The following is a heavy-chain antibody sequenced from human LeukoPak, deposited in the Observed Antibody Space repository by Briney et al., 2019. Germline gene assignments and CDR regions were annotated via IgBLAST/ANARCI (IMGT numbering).Heavy chain of an antibody. CDR1: GFTFSSYA. Sequence: GGSLRLSCAASGFTFSSYAMNWVRQAPGKGLEWVSAISGSGGSTYYADSVKGRFTISRDNAKNSLYLQMNSLRAEDTAVYYCARDGHIEMALICWGQGTLVTVSS. J-gene: IGHJ4*02. CDR2: ISGSGGST. D-gene: IGHD5-24*01. CDR3: ARDGHIEMALIC. V-gene: IGHV3-23*01.